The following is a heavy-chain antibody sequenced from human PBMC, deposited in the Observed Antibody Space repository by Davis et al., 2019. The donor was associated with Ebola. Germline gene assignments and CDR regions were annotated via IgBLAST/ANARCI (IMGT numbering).Heavy chain of an antibody. V-gene: IGHV1-69*13. CDR1: AGSFSSYA. CDR3: ARAGNIVVVVAANYWNFDL. J-gene: IGHJ2*01. Sequence: SAPVSCKASAGSFSSYAISWVRQAPGPGLEWMGGTIPICVTANYAPKFQGRVTINADESTSTAYMELSSLRSEDTAVYYCARAGNIVVVVAANYWNFDLWGRGTLVTVSS. D-gene: IGHD2-15*01. CDR2: TIPICVTA.